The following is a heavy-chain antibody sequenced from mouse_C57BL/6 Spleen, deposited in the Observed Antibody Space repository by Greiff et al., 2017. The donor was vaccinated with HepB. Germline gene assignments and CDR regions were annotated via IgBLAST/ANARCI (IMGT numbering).Heavy chain of an antibody. D-gene: IGHD2-3*01. CDR2: IDPSDSET. CDR3: ARLTRDGPRYFDV. Sequence: QVQLQQPGAELVRPGSSVKLSCKASGYTFTSYWMHWVKQRPIQGLEWIGNIDPSDSETHYNQKFKDKATLTVDKSSSTAYMQLSSLTSEDSAVYYCARLTRDGPRYFDVWGTGTTVTVSS. V-gene: IGHV1-52*01. J-gene: IGHJ1*03. CDR1: GYTFTSYW.